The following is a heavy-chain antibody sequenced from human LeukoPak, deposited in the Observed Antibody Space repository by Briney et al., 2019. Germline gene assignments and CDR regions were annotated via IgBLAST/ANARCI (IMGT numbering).Heavy chain of an antibody. CDR2: ISAYNGNT. Sequence: ASVKVSCKASGYTFTSYGISWVRQAPGQGLEWMGWISAYNGNTNYAQKLQGRVTMTTDTSTSTAYMELRSLRSDDTAVYYCARLVGGYDSPCSGYYYGMDVWGQGTTVTVSS. J-gene: IGHJ6*02. CDR1: GYTFTSYG. D-gene: IGHD5-12*01. CDR3: ARLVGGYDSPCSGYYYGMDV. V-gene: IGHV1-18*01.